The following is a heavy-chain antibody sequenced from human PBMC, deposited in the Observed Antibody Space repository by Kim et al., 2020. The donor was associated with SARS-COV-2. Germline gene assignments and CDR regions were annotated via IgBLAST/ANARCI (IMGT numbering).Heavy chain of an antibody. CDR1: GGSISTYY. J-gene: IGHJ1*01. D-gene: IGHD3-10*01. Sequence: SETLSLTCTVSGGSISTYYWSWIRQPPGKGLEWIGYIYYSGSTNYNPSLKSRVTMSVDTSKNQFSLNLRSVTAADTAVFYCARSFYGSGASSILYWGQGT. CDR3: ARSFYGSGASSILY. CDR2: IYYSGST. V-gene: IGHV4-59*01.